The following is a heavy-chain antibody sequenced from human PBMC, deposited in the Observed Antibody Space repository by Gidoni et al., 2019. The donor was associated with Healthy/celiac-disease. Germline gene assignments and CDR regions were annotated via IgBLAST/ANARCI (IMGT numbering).Heavy chain of an antibody. V-gene: IGHV4-61*01. CDR1: GGSVSSGSYY. J-gene: IGHJ5*02. CDR3: ARGGVPAAIEGWWFDP. D-gene: IGHD2-2*02. CDR2: IYYSGST. Sequence: QVQLQESGPGLVKPSETLSLTCTVSGGSVSSGSYYWSWIRQPPGKGLEWIGYIYYSGSTNYNPSLKSRVTISVDTSKNQFSLKLSSVTAADTAVYYCARGGVPAAIEGWWFDPWGQGTLVTVSS.